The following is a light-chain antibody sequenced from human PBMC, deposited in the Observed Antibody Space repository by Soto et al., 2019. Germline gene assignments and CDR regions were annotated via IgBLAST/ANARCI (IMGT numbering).Light chain of an antibody. CDR3: QKYNSAPFT. J-gene: IGKJ3*01. CDR1: QSVLFSSTNKNY. Sequence: DIVMTQSPDSLAVSLGERATINCKSSQSVLFSSTNKNYLAWYQQKPGKVPKLLIYAASTLQSGVPSRFSGSGSGTDFTLTISSLQPEDVATYYCQKYNSAPFTFGPGTKVDIK. V-gene: IGKV4-1*01. CDR2: AAS.